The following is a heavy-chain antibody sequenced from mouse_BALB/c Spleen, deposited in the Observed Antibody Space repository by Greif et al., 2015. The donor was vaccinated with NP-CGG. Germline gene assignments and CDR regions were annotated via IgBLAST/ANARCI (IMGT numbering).Heavy chain of an antibody. D-gene: IGHD1-1*01. CDR3: ARDKGSVVAYWCFDV. V-gene: IGHV7-3*02. Sequence: VQLQQSGGGLVQPGGSLRLSCATSGFTFTDYYMSWVRQPPGKALEWLGFIRDKANGYTTEYSASVKGRFTISRDNSQRVLCRQMNTLRSEDSATYYGARDKGSVVAYWCFDVWGAGTTVTVSS. CDR2: IRDKANGYTT. CDR1: GFTFTDYY. J-gene: IGHJ1*01.